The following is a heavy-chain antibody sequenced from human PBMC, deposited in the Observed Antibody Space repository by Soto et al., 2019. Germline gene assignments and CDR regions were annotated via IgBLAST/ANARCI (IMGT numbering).Heavy chain of an antibody. Sequence: SLRLSCAASGFTFSTYWMHWVRQAPGKGLVWVSHINYDGSDTDYADSVKGRFTISRDNSKNTLYLQMNSLRAEDTAVYYCANHHSSSWLYYYYGMDVWGQGTTVTVSS. CDR1: GFTFSTYW. CDR3: ANHHSSSWLYYYYGMDV. J-gene: IGHJ6*02. D-gene: IGHD6-13*01. CDR2: INYDGSDT. V-gene: IGHV3-74*01.